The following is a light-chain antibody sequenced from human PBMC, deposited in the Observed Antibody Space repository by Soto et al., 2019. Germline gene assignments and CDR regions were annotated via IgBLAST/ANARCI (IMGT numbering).Light chain of an antibody. CDR2: DDR. CDR3: QVWDSSSDHHL. Sequence: SYELTQPPSVSVAPGQTARITCGGNNIGSKTVHWYQQRPGQAPVLVVYDDRDRPSGIPGRFSGSNSGNTAALTISRVEAGDEADYYCQVWDSSSDHHLFGGGTKLTVL. J-gene: IGLJ2*01. V-gene: IGLV3-21*02. CDR1: NIGSKT.